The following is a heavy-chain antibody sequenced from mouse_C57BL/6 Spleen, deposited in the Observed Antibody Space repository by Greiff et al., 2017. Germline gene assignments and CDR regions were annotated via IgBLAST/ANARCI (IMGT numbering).Heavy chain of an antibody. V-gene: IGHV1-61*01. CDR1: GYTFTSYW. CDR3: ARVGSSYEAMDY. CDR2: IYPSDSET. Sequence: QVQLQQPGAELVRPGSSVKLSCKASGYTFTSYWMDWVKQRPGQGLEWIGNIYPSDSETHYNQKFKDKATLTVDKSSSTAYMQLSSLTSEDSAVYYCARVGSSYEAMDYWGQGTSVTVSS. D-gene: IGHD1-1*01. J-gene: IGHJ4*01.